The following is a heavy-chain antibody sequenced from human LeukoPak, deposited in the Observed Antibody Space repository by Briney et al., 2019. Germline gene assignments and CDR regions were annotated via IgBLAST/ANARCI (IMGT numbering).Heavy chain of an antibody. V-gene: IGHV3-33*01. J-gene: IGHJ4*02. CDR2: IWYDESNK. CDR1: GFTFSSHG. D-gene: IGHD6-13*01. CDR3: ARGGSSWPGTDY. Sequence: GGSLRLSCAASGFTFSSHGMHWVRQAPGKGLEWVAVIWYDESNKYYADSVKGRFTISRDNSKNTLYLQMNSLRAEDTAVYYCARGGSSWPGTDYWGQGTLVTVSS.